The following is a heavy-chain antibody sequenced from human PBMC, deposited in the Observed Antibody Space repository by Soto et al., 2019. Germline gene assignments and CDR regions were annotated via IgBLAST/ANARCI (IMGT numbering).Heavy chain of an antibody. CDR2: ISAYNGNT. D-gene: IGHD3-3*01. CDR1: GYTFTSYG. CDR3: ARAAYYDFWSGYVASYYYYMDV. Sequence: QVQLVQSGAEVKKPGASVKVSCKASGYTFTSYGISWVRQAPGQGLEWIGWISAYNGNTNYAQKLQGRVTMTTDTSTSTAYMELRSLRSDDTAVYYCARAAYYDFWSGYVASYYYYMDVWGKGTTVTVSS. J-gene: IGHJ6*03. V-gene: IGHV1-18*01.